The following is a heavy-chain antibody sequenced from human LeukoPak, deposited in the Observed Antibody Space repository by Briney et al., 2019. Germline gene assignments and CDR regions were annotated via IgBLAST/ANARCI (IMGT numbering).Heavy chain of an antibody. CDR3: ATGSGLWSPDY. CDR2: INTDGSST. J-gene: IGHJ4*02. V-gene: IGHV3-74*01. Sequence: GGSLRLSCAASGFTFSSYAMSWVRQAPGKGLARVSRINTDGSSTSYADSVKGRFTISRDNAKNRLYVQMNSLRADDTAVYYCATGSGLWSPDYWGQGTLVTVSS. CDR1: GFTFSSYA. D-gene: IGHD5-18*01.